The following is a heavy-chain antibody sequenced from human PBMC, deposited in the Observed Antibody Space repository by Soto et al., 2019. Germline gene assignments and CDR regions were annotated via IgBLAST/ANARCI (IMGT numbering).Heavy chain of an antibody. V-gene: IGHV3-21*01. Sequence: RLSCAASGFSFSTYSMNWVRQAPGKGLEWVSSISSSGSYIYYADPVKGRFTISRDNDNNSLFLQMNSLRAEDTAVYYCAREAKALSGTYDPSFDSWGLGTLVTVS. J-gene: IGHJ4*02. D-gene: IGHD1-26*01. CDR1: GFSFSTYS. CDR3: AREAKALSGTYDPSFDS. CDR2: ISSSGSYI.